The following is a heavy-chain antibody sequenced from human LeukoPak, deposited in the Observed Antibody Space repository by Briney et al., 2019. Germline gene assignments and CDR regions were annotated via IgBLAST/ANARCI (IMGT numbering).Heavy chain of an antibody. CDR2: IIPIFGTA. D-gene: IGHD2-2*01. J-gene: IGHJ3*02. CDR1: GGTFRRYA. Sequence: SVPVSRQSSGGTFRRYAFRWLGPAPGQGLEWMGGIIPIFGTANYLQKFQGRVTITADESTSTAYMELSSLRSEDTGVYYCARAGYQLLSNDAFYIWGQGTMVTVSS. CDR3: ARAGYQLLSNDAFYI. V-gene: IGHV1-69*01.